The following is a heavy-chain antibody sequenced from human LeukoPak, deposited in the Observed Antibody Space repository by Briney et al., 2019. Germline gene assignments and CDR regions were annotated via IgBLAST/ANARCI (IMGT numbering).Heavy chain of an antibody. CDR1: GFTFSSYA. CDR3: AKRPGKPLGYCSSTSCYTAPERVGY. D-gene: IGHD2-2*02. Sequence: GGSLRLSCAASGFTFSSYAMSWVPQAPGKGLEWVSAISGSGGSTYYADSVKGRFTISRDNSKNTLYLQMNSLRAEDTAVYYCAKRPGKPLGYCSSTSCYTAPERVGYWGQGTLVTVSS. CDR2: ISGSGGST. J-gene: IGHJ4*02. V-gene: IGHV3-23*01.